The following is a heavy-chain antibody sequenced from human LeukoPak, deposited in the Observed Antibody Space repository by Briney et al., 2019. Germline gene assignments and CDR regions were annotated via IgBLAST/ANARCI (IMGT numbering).Heavy chain of an antibody. D-gene: IGHD4-23*01. CDR1: GGTFSSYA. J-gene: IGHJ4*02. Sequence: ASVKVSCKASGGTFSSYAISWVRQAPGQGLEWMGWTNGATGNTRFSQDFQGRLTITIDTSASTAFLDLSSLRSDDTAVYYCARSPGGNARTWLDYWGQGTLVTVSS. CDR3: ARSPGGNARTWLDY. V-gene: IGHV1-3*01. CDR2: TNGATGNT.